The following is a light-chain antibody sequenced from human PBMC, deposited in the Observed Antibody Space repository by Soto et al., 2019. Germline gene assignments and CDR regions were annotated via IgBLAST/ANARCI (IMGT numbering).Light chain of an antibody. CDR3: SSYTSSSTLL. J-gene: IGLJ1*01. CDR2: EVS. V-gene: IGLV2-14*01. CDR1: SSDVGGYNY. Sequence: QSVLTQPASVSGSPGQSITISCTGTSSDVGGYNYVSWYQQHPGKAPKLMIYEVSNRPSGVSNRLSASQSGTPASLTISGLQAEDEADYYCSSYTSSSTLLFGTGTKVTVL.